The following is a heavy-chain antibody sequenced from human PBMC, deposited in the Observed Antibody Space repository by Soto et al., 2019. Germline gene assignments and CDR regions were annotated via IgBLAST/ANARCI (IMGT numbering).Heavy chain of an antibody. CDR3: AKDLFNSPRRYQLLLVNWFDP. Sequence: QAXESLSLSCAASGFTFSSYSMSWVRQAPGKGLEWVSAISGSGGSTYYADSVKGRFTISRDNSKNTLYLQMNSLRAEDTAVYYCAKDLFNSPRRYQLLLVNWFDPWGQGTLVTVSS. CDR1: GFTFSSYS. V-gene: IGHV3-23*01. J-gene: IGHJ5*02. D-gene: IGHD2-2*01. CDR2: ISGSGGST.